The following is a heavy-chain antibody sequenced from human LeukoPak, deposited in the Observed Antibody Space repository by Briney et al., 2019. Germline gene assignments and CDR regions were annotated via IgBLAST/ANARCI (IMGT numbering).Heavy chain of an antibody. D-gene: IGHD6-19*01. CDR2: TYTSGST. CDR3: ASSPLSVAGDTFDY. V-gene: IGHV4-4*07. Sequence: SETLSLTCTVSGGSISSYYWSWIRQPAGKGLEWIGRTYTSGSTNYNPSLKSRLTMSVDTSKNQFSLKLSSVTAADTAVYYCASSPLSVAGDTFDYWGQGSLVTVSS. J-gene: IGHJ4*02. CDR1: GGSISSYY.